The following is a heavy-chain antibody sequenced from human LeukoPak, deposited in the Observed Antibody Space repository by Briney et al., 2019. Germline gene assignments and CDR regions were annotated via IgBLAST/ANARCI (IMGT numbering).Heavy chain of an antibody. J-gene: IGHJ4*02. CDR3: TRALDY. Sequence: GGSLRLSCSTSGFTFSNFWMDWVRQAPGKGLEWVANINQNGGEKYYADSVKGRFTISRDNAKNSLYLQMNSLRVEDTAVYYCTRALDYWGQGTLVTVSS. CDR1: GFTFSNFW. CDR2: INQNGGEK. V-gene: IGHV3-7*04.